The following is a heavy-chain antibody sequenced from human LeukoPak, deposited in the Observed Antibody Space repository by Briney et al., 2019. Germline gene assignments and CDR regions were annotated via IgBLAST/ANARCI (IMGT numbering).Heavy chain of an antibody. CDR3: AKIQAVAGTIGAFDI. CDR1: GFTFSSYS. D-gene: IGHD6-19*01. J-gene: IGHJ3*02. CDR2: ITSSSSYI. V-gene: IGHV3-21*04. Sequence: GGSLRLSCAGSGFTFSSYSMNWVRQAPGKGLEWVSSITSSSSYIYYADSVKGRFTISRDNSKNTLYLQMNSLRAEDTAIYYCAKIQAVAGTIGAFDIWGQGTMVTVSS.